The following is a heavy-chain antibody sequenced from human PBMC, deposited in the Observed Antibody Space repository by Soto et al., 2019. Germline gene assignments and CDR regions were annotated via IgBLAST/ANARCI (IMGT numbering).Heavy chain of an antibody. J-gene: IGHJ4*02. V-gene: IGHV1-18*01. CDR3: ARDISHGSGTSYGY. CDR1: GYTFTSHG. D-gene: IGHD3-10*01. CDR2: ISNQNGGT. Sequence: QVQLVQSGAELKKPGASVKVSCKATGYTFTSHGISWIRQAPGQGLEWMGWISNQNGGTNYAPKLQDRVTFTTDISTTTAYMEMKSLTSDDTAVYYCARDISHGSGTSYGYWGQGTLVTVSS.